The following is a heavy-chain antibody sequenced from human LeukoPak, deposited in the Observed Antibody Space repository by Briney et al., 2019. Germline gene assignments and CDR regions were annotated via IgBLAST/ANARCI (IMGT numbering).Heavy chain of an antibody. D-gene: IGHD5-18*01. CDR3: AKGGIQLWYYLDY. J-gene: IGHJ4*02. CDR2: VSGSGGST. Sequence: GGSLRLSCAASGFTFSSYAMTWVRQAPGKGLKWVSSVSGSGGSTSYADSVKGRFTISRDNSMNTLFLQMNSLRPEDTAVYYCAKGGIQLWYYLDYWGQGTLVTVSS. CDR1: GFTFSSYA. V-gene: IGHV3-23*01.